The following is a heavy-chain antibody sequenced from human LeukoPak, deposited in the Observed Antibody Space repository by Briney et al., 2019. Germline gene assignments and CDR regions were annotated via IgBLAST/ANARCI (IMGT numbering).Heavy chain of an antibody. V-gene: IGHV3-23*01. CDR1: GFTFSSYA. J-gene: IGHJ4*02. Sequence: GGSLRLSCAASGFTFSSYAMSWVRQAPGKGLEWVSAISGSGDSTYYADSVEGRFTVSRDNSKNTLYLQMNSLRVEDTAVYYCAKGREYNWIDYWGQGTLVTVSS. D-gene: IGHD1-20*01. CDR2: ISGSGDST. CDR3: AKGREYNWIDY.